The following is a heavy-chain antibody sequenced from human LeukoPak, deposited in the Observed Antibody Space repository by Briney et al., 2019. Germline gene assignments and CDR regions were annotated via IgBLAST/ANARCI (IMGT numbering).Heavy chain of an antibody. Sequence: AGGSLRLSCIASGFTFNNYAMTWVRQGPGKGMEWVSSISASGTATYYADSVRGRFTISRDNSKNTLYLQMSSLGAEDTAEYHCAKRAAGAAGWYFDLWGRGTLVTVSS. D-gene: IGHD1-26*01. J-gene: IGHJ2*01. CDR1: GFTFNNYA. CDR3: AKRAAGAAGWYFDL. V-gene: IGHV3-23*01. CDR2: ISASGTAT.